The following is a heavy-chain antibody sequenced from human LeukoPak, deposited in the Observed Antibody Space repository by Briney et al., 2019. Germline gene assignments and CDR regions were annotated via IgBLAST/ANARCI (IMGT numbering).Heavy chain of an antibody. Sequence: GDPLKISCKGSGYRLTCYWIGWVRPMPGKALEWMGIIYPGDSDTRYSPSFQGQVTISADKSISTAYLQWSSLKASDTAMYYCARLDSGYSSSSDCFDYWGQGTLVTVSS. V-gene: IGHV5-51*01. CDR1: GYRLTCYW. D-gene: IGHD6-6*01. CDR2: IYPGDSDT. CDR3: ARLDSGYSSSSDCFDY. J-gene: IGHJ4*02.